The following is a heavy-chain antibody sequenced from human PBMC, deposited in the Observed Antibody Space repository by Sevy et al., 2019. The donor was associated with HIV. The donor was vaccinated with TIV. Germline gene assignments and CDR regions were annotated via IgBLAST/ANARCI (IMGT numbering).Heavy chain of an antibody. CDR1: GYTFTNYG. V-gene: IGHV1-18*01. J-gene: IGHJ4*02. CDR2: ISGYNGNT. D-gene: IGHD3-22*01. CDR3: ARDVSFSLMVVDLDY. Sequence: ASVKVSCKASGYTFTNYGITWVRQAPGQGLEWMGWISGYNGNTNYAQKLQGRVTMTTDTSTSTAYMELRSLRSDDTAVYYCARDVSFSLMVVDLDYWGQGTLVTVSS.